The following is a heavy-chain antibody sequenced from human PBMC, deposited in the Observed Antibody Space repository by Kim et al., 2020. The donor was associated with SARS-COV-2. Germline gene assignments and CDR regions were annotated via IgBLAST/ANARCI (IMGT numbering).Heavy chain of an antibody. D-gene: IGHD6-25*01. CDR3: AKDGAARSYYYYHYMDV. CDR2: ISGSGGST. CDR1: GFTFSSYA. J-gene: IGHJ6*03. V-gene: IGHV3-23*01. Sequence: GGSLRLSCAASGFTFSSYAMSWVRQAPGKGLEWVSAISGSGGSTYYADSVKGRFTISRDNSKNTLYLQMNSLRAEDTAVYYCAKDGAARSYYYYHYMDVGGKGPTVTVSS.